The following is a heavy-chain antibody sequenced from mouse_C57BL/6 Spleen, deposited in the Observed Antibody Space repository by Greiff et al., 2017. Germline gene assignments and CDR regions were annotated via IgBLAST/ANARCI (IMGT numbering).Heavy chain of an antibody. Sequence: EVQGVESGGGLVKPGGSLKLSCAASGFTFSSYTMSWVRQTPEKRLEWVATISGGGGNTYYPDSVKGRFTISRDNAKNTLYLQMSSLRSEDTALYYCARQGLDYAYYFDYWGHGTTLTVSS. J-gene: IGHJ2*01. D-gene: IGHD6-5*01. CDR3: ARQGLDYAYYFDY. CDR1: GFTFSSYT. V-gene: IGHV5-9*01. CDR2: ISGGGGNT.